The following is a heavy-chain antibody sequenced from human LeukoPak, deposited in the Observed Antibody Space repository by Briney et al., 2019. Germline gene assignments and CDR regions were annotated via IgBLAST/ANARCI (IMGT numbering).Heavy chain of an antibody. D-gene: IGHD2-8*02. Sequence: PGGSLRLSCAASGFTFSSYWMHWVRHAPGKGLVWVSRINSDGSSTSYADSVKGRFTISRDNAKNTLYLQMNSLRAEDTAVYYCARGKGGPGGYYYGMDVWGQGTTVTVSS. CDR2: INSDGSST. CDR3: ARGKGGPGGYYYGMDV. J-gene: IGHJ6*02. V-gene: IGHV3-74*01. CDR1: GFTFSSYW.